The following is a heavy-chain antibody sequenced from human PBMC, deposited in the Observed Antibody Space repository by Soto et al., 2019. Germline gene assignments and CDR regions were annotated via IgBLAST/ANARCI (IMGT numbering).Heavy chain of an antibody. CDR3: TRGGGYSSGWYGEFDY. D-gene: IGHD6-19*01. CDR2: IRSKAYGGTT. V-gene: IGHV3-49*03. CDR1: GFTFGDYA. J-gene: IGHJ4*02. Sequence: GESLRLSCTASGFTFGDYAMSWFRQAPGKGLEWVGFIRSKAYGGTTEYAASVKGRFTISRDDSKSIAYLQMNSLKTEDTAVYYCTRGGGYSSGWYGEFDYWGQGTLVTVSS.